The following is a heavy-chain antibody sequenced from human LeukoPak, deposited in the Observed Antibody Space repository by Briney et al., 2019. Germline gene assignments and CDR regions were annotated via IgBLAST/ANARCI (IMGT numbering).Heavy chain of an antibody. CDR1: GGSISSYF. J-gene: IGHJ5*02. CDR2: VYHSGST. V-gene: IGHV4-59*12. CDR3: ARGKSYGYSSGWYKPYWFDP. D-gene: IGHD6-19*01. Sequence: SETLSLTCTVSGGSISSYFWSWIRQPPGKKLEYIGYVYHSGSTNYNPSLKSRVTISVDTSKNQFSLKLSSVTAADTAVYYCARGKSYGYSSGWYKPYWFDPWGQGTLVTVSS.